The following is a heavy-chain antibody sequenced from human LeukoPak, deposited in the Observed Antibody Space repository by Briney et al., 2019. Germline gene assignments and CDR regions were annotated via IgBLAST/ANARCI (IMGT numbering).Heavy chain of an antibody. CDR2: ISSSGSTI. Sequence: GGSLRLSCAASGFTFSSYEMNWVRQAPGKGLEWVSYISSSGSTIYYADSVKGRFTISRDNAKNSLYLQMNSLRAEDTAVYYCARGSNGGSFALDYWGQGTLVIVSS. CDR3: ARGSNGGSFALDY. V-gene: IGHV3-48*03. CDR1: GFTFSSYE. D-gene: IGHD2-15*01. J-gene: IGHJ4*02.